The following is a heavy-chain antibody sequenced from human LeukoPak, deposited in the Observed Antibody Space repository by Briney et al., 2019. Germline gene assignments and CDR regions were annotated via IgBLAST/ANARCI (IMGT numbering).Heavy chain of an antibody. Sequence: ASVKVSCKASGYTFTSYGISWVRQAPGQGLEWMGWISAYNGNTNYAQKLQGRVTMTTDTSTSTAYMELRSLRSDDTAVYYCARFTYYYDSSGYYVDYWGQGTLVTVSS. V-gene: IGHV1-18*01. CDR1: GYTFTSYG. CDR3: ARFTYYYDSSGYYVDY. CDR2: ISAYNGNT. J-gene: IGHJ4*02. D-gene: IGHD3-22*01.